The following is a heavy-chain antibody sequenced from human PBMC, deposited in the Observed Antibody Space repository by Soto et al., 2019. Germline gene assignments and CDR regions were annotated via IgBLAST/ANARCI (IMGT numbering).Heavy chain of an antibody. D-gene: IGHD6-13*01. Sequence: SETLSLTCTVSGGSASSSSYYWGWVRQPPGKGLEWIGSVYYSGSTYYNPSLKSRVTISVDKSKNQFSLKLSSVTAADTAVYYCARSNSSSWPTYYYYYYGMDVWGQGTTVTVSS. CDR3: ARSNSSSWPTYYYYYYGMDV. CDR1: GGSASSSSYY. J-gene: IGHJ6*02. CDR2: VYYSGST. V-gene: IGHV4-39*07.